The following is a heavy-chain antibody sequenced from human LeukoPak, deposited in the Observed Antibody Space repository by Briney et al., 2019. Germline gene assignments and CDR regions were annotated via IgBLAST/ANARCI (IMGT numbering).Heavy chain of an antibody. V-gene: IGHV4-34*01. J-gene: IGHJ5*02. CDR3: AREDCGGDCYSGWFDP. CDR1: GGSFSGYY. Sequence: SETLSLTCAVYGGSFSGYYWSWIRQPPGKGLEWIGEINHSGSTNYNPSLKSRVTISVDTSKNQFSLKLSSVTAADTAVYYCAREDCGGDCYSGWFDPWGQGTLVTVSS. CDR2: INHSGST. D-gene: IGHD2-21*02.